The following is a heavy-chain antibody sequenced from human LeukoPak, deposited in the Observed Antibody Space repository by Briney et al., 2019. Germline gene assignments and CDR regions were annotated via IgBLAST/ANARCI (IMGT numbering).Heavy chain of an antibody. CDR2: INQGGSEK. CDR3: AREPAAAGKNWFDP. CDR1: GFTFSIYW. D-gene: IGHD6-25*01. J-gene: IGHJ5*02. V-gene: IGHV3-7*01. Sequence: GGSLRLSCAASGFTFSIYWMSWVRQAPGKGLEWVANINQGGSEKYYVDSVEGRFTISRDNAKNSLYLQMNSLRAEDTAVYYCAREPAAAGKNWFDPWGQGTLVTVSS.